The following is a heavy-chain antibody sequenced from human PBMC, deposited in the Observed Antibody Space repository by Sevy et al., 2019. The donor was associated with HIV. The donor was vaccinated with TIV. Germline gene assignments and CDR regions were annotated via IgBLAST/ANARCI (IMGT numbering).Heavy chain of an antibody. CDR1: GGSISGSH. D-gene: IGHD1-7*01. CDR3: ARDVQPVGRPEELRLEGWFDP. V-gene: IGHV4-4*07. Sequence: SEILSLTCTVSGGSISGSHWSWIRQPAGRGLEWIGRIYASGRTNYNPSLKSRVTLSLATSKNQFSLKLRSVTAADTAVYYYARDVQPVGRPEELRLEGWFDPWGQGTLVTVSS. J-gene: IGHJ5*02. CDR2: IYASGRT.